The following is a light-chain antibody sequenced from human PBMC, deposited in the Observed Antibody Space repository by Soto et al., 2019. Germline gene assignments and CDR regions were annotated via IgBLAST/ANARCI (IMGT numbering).Light chain of an antibody. CDR2: DVT. V-gene: IGLV2-11*01. CDR3: CSSAGSYSHV. Sequence: QSALTQPRSVSGSPGQSVTLSCTGTSSDVGSYNYVSWYQHHPGKAPKLMIYDVTKRPSGVPDRFSGSKSGNTASLTISGLQAEDEADYCCSSAGSYSHVFGTGTKLTVL. CDR1: SSDVGSYNY. J-gene: IGLJ1*01.